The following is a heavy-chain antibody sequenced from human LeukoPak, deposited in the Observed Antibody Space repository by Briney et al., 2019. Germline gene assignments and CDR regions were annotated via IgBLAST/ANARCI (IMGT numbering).Heavy chain of an antibody. D-gene: IGHD6-19*01. Sequence: GGGLRLSCVASRLSVSSYGMQWVRQAPGRGMVWVSLINSDGSSTTYAHSVKGPFTISRDNAKNTVYLQMNSQRAEDTAVYYCAPLYSSGWYGDGYWGQGTPVTVSS. CDR1: RLSVSSYG. J-gene: IGHJ4*02. V-gene: IGHV3-74*01. CDR3: APLYSSGWYGDGY. CDR2: INSDGSST.